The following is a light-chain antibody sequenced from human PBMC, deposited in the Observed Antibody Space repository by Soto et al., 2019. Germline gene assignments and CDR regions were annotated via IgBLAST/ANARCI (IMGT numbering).Light chain of an antibody. CDR2: EVS. CDR1: RSDVGGYNY. Sequence: QSALTQPPSASGSPGQSVTISCTGTRSDVGGYNYVSWYQQQPGKAPKLMIYEVSKRPSGVPDRFSGSKSANTASLTVSGLQAEDEADYYCSSYAGSNNFVFGTGTKLTVL. CDR3: SSYAGSNNFV. J-gene: IGLJ1*01. V-gene: IGLV2-8*01.